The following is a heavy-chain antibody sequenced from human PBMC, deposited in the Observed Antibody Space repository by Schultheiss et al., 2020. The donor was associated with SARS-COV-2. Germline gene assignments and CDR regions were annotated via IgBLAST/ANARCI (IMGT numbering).Heavy chain of an antibody. CDR2: INPNSGGT. CDR3: ARVGPIAVAAVDY. J-gene: IGHJ4*02. Sequence: ASVKVSCKASGYTFTSQGISWVRQAPGQGLEWMGWINPNSGGTNYAQKFQGRVTMTRDTSISTAYMELSRLRSDDTAVYYCARVGPIAVAAVDYWGQGTLVTVSS. D-gene: IGHD6-19*01. CDR1: GYTFTSQG. V-gene: IGHV1-2*02.